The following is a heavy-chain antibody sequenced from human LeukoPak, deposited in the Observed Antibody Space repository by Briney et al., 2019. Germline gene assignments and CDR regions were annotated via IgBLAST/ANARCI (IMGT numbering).Heavy chain of an antibody. J-gene: IGHJ3*02. Sequence: PGGSLRLSCAASGFTFSGYSMNWVRQAPGKGLEWVSSISSSSSYIYYADSVKGRFTISRDNAKNSLYLQMSSLRAEDTAVYYCAXDNXILEPDAFDIWGQGTMVTVSS. CDR3: AXDNXILEPDAFDI. V-gene: IGHV3-21*01. D-gene: IGHD1-1*01. CDR2: ISSSSSYI. CDR1: GFTFSGYS.